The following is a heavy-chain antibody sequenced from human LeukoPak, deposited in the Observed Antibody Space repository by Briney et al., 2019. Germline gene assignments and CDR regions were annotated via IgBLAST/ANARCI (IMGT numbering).Heavy chain of an antibody. CDR2: VYPGDSDT. V-gene: IGHV5-51*01. Sequence: GESLKISCKASGYNFATAWIAWVRQMPGKGLEWMGIVYPGDSDTKYNPSFQGHVTISADKSITTAYLQWASLKASDTAVYYCARDLRYSSSWWTRGMDVWGQGTTVTVSS. J-gene: IGHJ6*02. D-gene: IGHD6-13*01. CDR1: GYNFATAW. CDR3: ARDLRYSSSWWTRGMDV.